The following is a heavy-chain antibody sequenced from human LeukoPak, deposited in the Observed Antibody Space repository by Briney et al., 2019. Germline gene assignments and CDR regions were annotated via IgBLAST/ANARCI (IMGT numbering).Heavy chain of an antibody. CDR1: VFTVSSNY. D-gene: IGHD2/OR15-2a*01. CDR2: IYSGGST. J-gene: IGHJ4*02. CDR3: ARAGNTRFDY. V-gene: IGHV3-53*01. Sequence: GGSLRLSCAASVFTVSSNYMSWVRQAPGKGLEWVSVIYSGGSTYYADSVKGRFTISRDNSKNTLYLQMNSLRAEDTAVYYCARAGNTRFDYWGQGTLVTVSS.